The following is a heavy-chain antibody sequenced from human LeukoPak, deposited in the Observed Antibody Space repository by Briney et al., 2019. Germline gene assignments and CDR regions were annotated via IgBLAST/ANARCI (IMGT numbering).Heavy chain of an antibody. J-gene: IGHJ4*02. Sequence: GGPLRLSCAASGFTFSSYSMNWVRQAPGKGLEWVSSISSSSSYIYYADSVKGRFTISRDNAKNSLYLQMNSLRAEDTAVYYCARDGRGVAAAGIDYWGQGTLVTVSS. CDR3: ARDGRGVAAAGIDY. CDR1: GFTFSSYS. V-gene: IGHV3-21*01. D-gene: IGHD6-13*01. CDR2: ISSSSSYI.